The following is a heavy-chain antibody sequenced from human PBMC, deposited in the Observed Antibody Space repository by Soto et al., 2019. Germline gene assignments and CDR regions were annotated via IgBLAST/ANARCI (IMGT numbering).Heavy chain of an antibody. Sequence: PGGSLRLSCAASGLIFSDVWMTWVRQAPGKGLEWVGRIKTKPDDGTIDYAAPVRGRFTISRDDSKNTLHLQMTSLTPDDTGVYYCTTSNRGVDFWGPGTLVTVSS. J-gene: IGHJ4*02. D-gene: IGHD1-1*01. V-gene: IGHV3-15*01. CDR3: TTSNRGVDF. CDR2: IKTKPDDGTI. CDR1: GLIFSDVW.